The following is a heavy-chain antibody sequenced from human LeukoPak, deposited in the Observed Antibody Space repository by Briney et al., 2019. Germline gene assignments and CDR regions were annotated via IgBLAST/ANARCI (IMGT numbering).Heavy chain of an antibody. D-gene: IGHD6-13*01. CDR3: ARAVAAAGSAFFQH. CDR2: IYYSGST. V-gene: IGHV4-39*07. CDR1: GGSISSSSYY. J-gene: IGHJ1*01. Sequence: SETLSLTCTVSGGSISSSSYYWGWIRQPPGKGLEWIGSIYYSGSTYYNPSLKSRVTISVDTSKNQFSLKLSSVTAAGTAVYYCARAVAAAGSAFFQHWGQGTLVTVSS.